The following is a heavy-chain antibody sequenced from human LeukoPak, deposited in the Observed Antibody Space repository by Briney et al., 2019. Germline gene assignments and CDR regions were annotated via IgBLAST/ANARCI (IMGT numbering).Heavy chain of an antibody. V-gene: IGHV1-46*01. D-gene: IGHD2-15*01. CDR1: GYTFTIYY. Sequence: ASVKVSFKASGYTFTIYYIHWVRQAPGQGLEWMGIINPSGGSTSYAQKFQGRVTMTEDTSTDTAYMELSSLRSEDTAVYYCARGGYCSGGSCLMYYFDYWGQGTLVTVSS. CDR3: ARGGYCSGGSCLMYYFDY. J-gene: IGHJ4*02. CDR2: INPSGGST.